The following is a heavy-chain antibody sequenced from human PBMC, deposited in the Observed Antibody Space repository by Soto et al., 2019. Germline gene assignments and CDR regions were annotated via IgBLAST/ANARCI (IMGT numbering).Heavy chain of an antibody. J-gene: IGHJ4*02. CDR2: INPNGGIT. Sequence: QVQLVQSGAEVKKPGASVRVSCKASGYTFTHYYIHWVRQAPGQGLEWMGIINPNGGITTYAQKFRAGFSMPRNTYTSTVYLELSSLRSEDSAVYYCATSVNSAMAFDYWGQGTLVTVSS. D-gene: IGHD5-18*01. V-gene: IGHV1-46*01. CDR1: GYTFTHYY. CDR3: ATSVNSAMAFDY.